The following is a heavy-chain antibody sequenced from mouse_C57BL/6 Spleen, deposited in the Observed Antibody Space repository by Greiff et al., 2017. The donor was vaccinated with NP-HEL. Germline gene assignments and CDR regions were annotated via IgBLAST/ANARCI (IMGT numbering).Heavy chain of an antibody. Sequence: VQLQQSGAELVRPGASVTLSCKASGYTFTDYEMHWVKQTPVHGLEWIGAIDPETGGTAYNQKFKGKAILTADKSSSTAYMELRSLTSEDSAVYYCTRPPYYGHYFDYWGQGTTLTVSS. V-gene: IGHV1-15*01. CDR1: GYTFTDYE. CDR2: IDPETGGT. D-gene: IGHD2-10*01. J-gene: IGHJ2*01. CDR3: TRPPYYGHYFDY.